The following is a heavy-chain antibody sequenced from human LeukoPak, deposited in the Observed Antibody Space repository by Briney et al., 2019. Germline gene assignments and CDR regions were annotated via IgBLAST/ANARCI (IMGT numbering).Heavy chain of an antibody. CDR2: INPNSGGT. CDR1: GYTFTGYH. Sequence: ASVKVSCKTSGYTFTGYHIHWVRQAPGQGLEWMGWINPNSGGTNYAQKFQGRVTMTRDTSINTVYMELSRLRSDDTAVYYCARQDRVSPSFPNNWFDPWGQGTLVTVSS. V-gene: IGHV1-2*02. CDR3: ARQDRVSPSFPNNWFDP. D-gene: IGHD2-2*01. J-gene: IGHJ5*02.